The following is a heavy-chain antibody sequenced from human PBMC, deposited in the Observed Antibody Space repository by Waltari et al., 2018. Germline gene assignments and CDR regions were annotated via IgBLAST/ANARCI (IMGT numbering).Heavy chain of an antibody. CDR1: GFTFSSYA. CDR2: ISGSGGST. CDR3: ANGVGATGRDYYGMDV. V-gene: IGHV3-23*01. J-gene: IGHJ6*02. D-gene: IGHD1-26*01. Sequence: EVQLLESGGGLVQPGGSLRLSCAASGFTFSSYAMSWVRQAPGKGLEWVSAISGSGGSTYYADSVKGRFTISRDNSKNTLYLQMNSLRAEDTAVYYCANGVGATGRDYYGMDVWGQGTTVTVSS.